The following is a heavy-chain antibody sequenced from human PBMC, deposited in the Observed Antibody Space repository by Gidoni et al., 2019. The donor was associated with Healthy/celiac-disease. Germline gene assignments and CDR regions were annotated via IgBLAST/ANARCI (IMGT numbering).Heavy chain of an antibody. CDR3: ARRAGVVRGVPDAFDI. J-gene: IGHJ3*02. V-gene: IGHV3-48*02. Sequence: EVQLVEYGGGLVQPGGSLRLSGAASGFTFSSYSMNWVRKAPGKGLEWISYSSSSSSTIYYADSVKGRFTISRDNAKNSLYLQMNSLRDEDTAVYYCARRAGVVRGVPDAFDIWGQGTMVTVSS. CDR1: GFTFSSYS. CDR2: SSSSSSTI. D-gene: IGHD3-10*01.